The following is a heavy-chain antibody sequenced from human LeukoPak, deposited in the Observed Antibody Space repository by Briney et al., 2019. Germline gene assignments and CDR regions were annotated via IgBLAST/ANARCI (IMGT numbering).Heavy chain of an antibody. J-gene: IGHJ4*02. CDR2: ICASGGGT. D-gene: IGHD5-18*01. Sequence: GGSLRLSCAASGFTFSNYAMSWVRQAPGKGLEWVSVICASGGGTYYAESVKGRFTISRDNSKNTLYLQMNSLRAEDTAVYYCAKGRIPIDYWGQGTLVTVSS. CDR1: GFTFSNYA. V-gene: IGHV3-23*01. CDR3: AKGRIPIDY.